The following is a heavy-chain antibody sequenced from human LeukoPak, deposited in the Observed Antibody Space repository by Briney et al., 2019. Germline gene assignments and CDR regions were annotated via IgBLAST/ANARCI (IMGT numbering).Heavy chain of an antibody. CDR1: GFTFSSYA. CDR2: ISGSGGST. Sequence: PGGSLRLSCAASGFTFSSYAMSWVRQAPGKGLEWVSAISGSGGSTYYADPVKGRFTISRDNSKNTLYLQMNSLRAEDTAVYYCAKDRITIFGVVIPEGNWFDPWGQGTLVTVSS. V-gene: IGHV3-23*01. D-gene: IGHD3-3*01. CDR3: AKDRITIFGVVIPEGNWFDP. J-gene: IGHJ5*02.